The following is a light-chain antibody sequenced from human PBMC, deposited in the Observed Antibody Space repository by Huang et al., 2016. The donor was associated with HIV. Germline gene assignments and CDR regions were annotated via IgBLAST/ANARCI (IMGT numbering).Light chain of an antibody. V-gene: IGKV3-11*01. Sequence: EIVLTQSPATLSLSPGERATLSCRASQSVSRNLGWYQQKFGQAHRLFIYDASTRATGSPARFSGSGSGTNFTLTISSLEPEDCAVYYCQQRDTFGPGTRLEIK. J-gene: IGKJ5*01. CDR2: DAS. CDR3: QQRDT. CDR1: QSVSRN.